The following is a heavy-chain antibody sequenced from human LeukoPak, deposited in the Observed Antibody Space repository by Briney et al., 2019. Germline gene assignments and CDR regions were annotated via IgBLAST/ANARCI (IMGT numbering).Heavy chain of an antibody. V-gene: IGHV4-30-4*01. CDR2: IYYSRST. CDR3: ARRITMVRGVRIDAFDI. CDR1: GGSISSGDYY. Sequence: SETLSLTCTVSGGSISSGDYYWSWIRQPPGKGLEWIGYIYYSRSTYYNPSLKSRVTISVDTSKNQFSLKLSSVTAADTAVYYCARRITMVRGVRIDAFDIWGQGTMVTVSS. D-gene: IGHD3-10*01. J-gene: IGHJ3*02.